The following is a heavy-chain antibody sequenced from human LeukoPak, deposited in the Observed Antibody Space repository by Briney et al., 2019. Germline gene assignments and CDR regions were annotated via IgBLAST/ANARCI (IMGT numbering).Heavy chain of an antibody. CDR2: ITSSSSYT. V-gene: IGHV3-11*03. CDR3: ASFSVG. J-gene: IGHJ4*02. D-gene: IGHD2-15*01. Sequence: GGSLRLSCGASGFTFSDYSMTWIRQAPGKGLEWVSYITSSSSYTNYADSVKGRFTISRDNAKNSLFLQMNSLRAEDTAVYYCASFSVGWGQGTLVTVSS. CDR1: GFTFSDYS.